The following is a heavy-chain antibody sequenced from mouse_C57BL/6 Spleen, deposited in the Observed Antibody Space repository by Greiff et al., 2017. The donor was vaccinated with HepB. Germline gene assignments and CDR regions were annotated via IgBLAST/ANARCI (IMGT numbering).Heavy chain of an antibody. CDR3: ARYYYGSRYYAMDY. V-gene: IGHV1-82*01. CDR1: GYAFSSSW. J-gene: IGHJ4*01. D-gene: IGHD1-1*01. CDR2: IYPGDGDT. Sequence: QVQLQQSGPELVKPGASVKISCKASGYAFSSSWMNWVKQRPGKGLEWIGRIYPGDGDTNYNGKFKGKATLTADKSSSTAYMQLSSLTSEDSAVYFCARYYYGSRYYAMDYWGQGTSVTVSS.